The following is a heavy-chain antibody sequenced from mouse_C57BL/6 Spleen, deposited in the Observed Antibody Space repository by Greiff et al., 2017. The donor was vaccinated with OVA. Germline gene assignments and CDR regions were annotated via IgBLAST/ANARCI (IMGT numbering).Heavy chain of an antibody. CDR3: ASSYDKGWFAY. CDR2: IRNKANGYTT. V-gene: IGHV7-3*01. Sequence: EVMLVESGGGLVQPGGSLSLSCAASGFTFTDYYMSWVRQPPGKALEWLGFIRNKANGYTTEYSASVKGRFTISRDNSQSILYLQMNALRAEDSATYYCASSYDKGWFAYWGQEALVTVSA. J-gene: IGHJ3*01. CDR1: GFTFTDYY. D-gene: IGHD2-3*01.